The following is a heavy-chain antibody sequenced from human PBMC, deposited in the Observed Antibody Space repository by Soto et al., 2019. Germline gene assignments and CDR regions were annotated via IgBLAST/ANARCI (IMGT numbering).Heavy chain of an antibody. V-gene: IGHV4-59*01. CDR1: GGSIGGYH. CDR2: VYYTGTT. J-gene: IGHJ5*02. CDR3: ARDTVLTGMFDL. D-gene: IGHD4-17*01. Sequence: PSETLSLTCTVSGGSIGGYHWSWVRQPPGKGLEWIASVYYTGTTNDNPSLGSRVTISIDAPENQISLKLTSVTAADTAFYYCARDTVLTGMFDLWGQGTLVTVSS.